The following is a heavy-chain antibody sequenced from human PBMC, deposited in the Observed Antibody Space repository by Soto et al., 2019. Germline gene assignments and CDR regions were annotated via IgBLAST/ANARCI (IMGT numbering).Heavy chain of an antibody. J-gene: IGHJ4*02. CDR2: IHYSGTT. Sequence: SETLSLTCTVSGGSMRNYFWTWIRQPPGKGLEWTGYIHYSGTTSFFPSYNPSLRSRVTISEDTSKNQFSLKLLSVTTADTAVYFCAAGEASSRNLAPYYLDFWGQGTLVTVSS. CDR3: AAGEASSRNLAPYYLDF. CDR1: GGSMRNYF. V-gene: IGHV4-59*01. D-gene: IGHD6-13*01.